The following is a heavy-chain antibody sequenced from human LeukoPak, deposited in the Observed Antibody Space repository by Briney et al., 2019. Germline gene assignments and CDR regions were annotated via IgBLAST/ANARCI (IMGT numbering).Heavy chain of an antibody. CDR3: ARGGLVAAGIFDY. Sequence: SKTLSLTCTVSGGSISSYYWSWIRQPPGKGLEWIGYFYYSENTNYNPSLKSRVTMSVDTSKNQLSLKLNSVTAADTAVYYCARGGLVAAGIFDYWAQGTLVTVSS. D-gene: IGHD6-13*01. V-gene: IGHV4-59*01. CDR2: FYYSENT. J-gene: IGHJ4*02. CDR1: GGSISSYY.